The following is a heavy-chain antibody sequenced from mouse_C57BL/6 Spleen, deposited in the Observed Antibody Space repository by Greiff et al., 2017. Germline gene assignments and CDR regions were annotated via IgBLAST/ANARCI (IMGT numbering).Heavy chain of an antibody. J-gene: IGHJ4*01. V-gene: IGHV5-9-1*02. Sequence: EVMLVESGEGLVKPGGSLKLSCAASGFTFSSYAMSWVRQTPEKRLEWVAYISSGGDYIYYADTVKGRFTISRDNARNTLYLQMSSLKSEDTAMYYCTREHWDDAMDYWGQGTSVTVSS. CDR3: TREHWDDAMDY. CDR2: ISSGGDYI. CDR1: GFTFSSYA. D-gene: IGHD4-1*01.